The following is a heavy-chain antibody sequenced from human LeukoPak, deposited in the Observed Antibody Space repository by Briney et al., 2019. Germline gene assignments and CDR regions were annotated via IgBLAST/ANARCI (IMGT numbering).Heavy chain of an antibody. J-gene: IGHJ6*03. D-gene: IGHD3-16*01. V-gene: IGHV4-59*01. CDR2: IYYSGST. Sequence: SETLSLTCTVSGGSISSYYWSWIRQPPGKGLEWIGYIYYSGSTNYNPSLKSRVTISVDTSKNQFSLKLSSVTAADTAVYYCARVRDRQGAYMDVWGKGTTVTVSS. CDR1: GGSISSYY. CDR3: ARVRDRQGAYMDV.